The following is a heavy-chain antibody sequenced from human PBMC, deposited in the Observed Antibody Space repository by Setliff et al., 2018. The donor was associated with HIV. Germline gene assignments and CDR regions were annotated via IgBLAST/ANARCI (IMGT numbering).Heavy chain of an antibody. Sequence: GGSLRLSCEGSGFFFSRHVMSWVRQAPGKGLEWVSGINNRGDRTDYADSVEGRFTISRDNSKNTLLLQMNSLRVEDTALYYCVKGGDYNRRGFDLWGHGTMVTVSS. J-gene: IGHJ3*01. CDR1: GFFFSRHV. CDR2: INNRGDRT. D-gene: IGHD4-4*01. V-gene: IGHV3-23*01. CDR3: VKGGDYNRRGFDL.